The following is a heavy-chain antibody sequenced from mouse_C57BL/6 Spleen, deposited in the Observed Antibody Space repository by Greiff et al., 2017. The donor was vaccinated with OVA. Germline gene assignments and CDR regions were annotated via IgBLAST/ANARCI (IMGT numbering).Heavy chain of an antibody. CDR3: ARWDDGYLRDV. V-gene: IGHV1-69*01. D-gene: IGHD2-3*01. J-gene: IGHJ1*03. CDR1: GYTFTSYW. CDR2: IDPSDSYT. Sequence: VQLQQSGAELVMPGASVKLSCKASGYTFTSYWMHWVKQRPGQGLEWIGEIDPSDSYTNYNQKFKGKSTLTVDKSSSTAYMQLSSLTSEDSAVYYCARWDDGYLRDVWGTGTTVTVSS.